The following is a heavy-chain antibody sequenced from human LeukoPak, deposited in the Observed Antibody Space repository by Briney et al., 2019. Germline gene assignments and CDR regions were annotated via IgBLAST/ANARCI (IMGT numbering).Heavy chain of an antibody. CDR2: IYSGGST. CDR1: GFTVSSNY. CDR3: ARSYSSGCFDY. J-gene: IGHJ4*02. V-gene: IGHV3-66*02. Sequence: GGSLRLSCAASGFTVSSNYMSWVRQAPGKGLELVSVIYSGGSTYYADSVKGRFTISRDDSKNTLYLQMNSLRAEDTAVYYCARSYSSGCFDYWGQGTLVTVSS. D-gene: IGHD6-19*01.